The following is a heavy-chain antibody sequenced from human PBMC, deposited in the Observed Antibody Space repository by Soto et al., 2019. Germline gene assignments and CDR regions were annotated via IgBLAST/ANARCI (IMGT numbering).Heavy chain of an antibody. J-gene: IGHJ3*02. V-gene: IGHV1-46*03. CDR1: GYTFTVYY. CDR2: INPTSSTT. CDR3: ARDLYSSSWYVRAFDM. D-gene: IGHD6-13*01. Sequence: AASVKVACKASGYTFTVYYMHWVRQDPGQGLEWMGIINPTSSTTSDAQKFQGRVTMTRDMSTSTVYMELSSLRSEDTAVYYCARDLYSSSWYVRAFDMWGQGTMVTVSS.